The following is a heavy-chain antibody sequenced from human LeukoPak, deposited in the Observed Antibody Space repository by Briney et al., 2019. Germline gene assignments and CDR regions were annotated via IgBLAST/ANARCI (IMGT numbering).Heavy chain of an antibody. CDR1: GGSISSSSYY. CDR2: IYYSGST. J-gene: IGHJ4*02. CDR3: ARQFRGYSYGFSDY. Sequence: SETLSLTCTDSGGSISSSSYYWGWIRQPPGKGLEWIGSIYYSGSTYYNPSLKSRVTISVDTSKNQFSLKLSSVTAADTAVYYCARQFRGYSYGFSDYWGQGTLVTVSS. V-gene: IGHV4-39*01. D-gene: IGHD5-18*01.